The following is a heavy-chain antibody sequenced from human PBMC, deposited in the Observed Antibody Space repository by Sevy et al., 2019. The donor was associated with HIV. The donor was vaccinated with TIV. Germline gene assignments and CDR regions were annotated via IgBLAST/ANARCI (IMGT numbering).Heavy chain of an antibody. CDR2: ISWNSGSI. Sequence: GGSLRLSCAASGFTFDDYAMHWVRQAPGKGLEWVSGISWNSGSIGYADSVKGRFTISRDKAKNSLYLQMNRLIAEDTALYYCATDIGMRSGYDSFFYRDWNYFDYWGQGTLVTVSS. V-gene: IGHV3-9*01. J-gene: IGHJ4*02. D-gene: IGHD5-12*01. CDR1: GFTFDDYA. CDR3: ATDIGMRSGYDSFFYRDWNYFDY.